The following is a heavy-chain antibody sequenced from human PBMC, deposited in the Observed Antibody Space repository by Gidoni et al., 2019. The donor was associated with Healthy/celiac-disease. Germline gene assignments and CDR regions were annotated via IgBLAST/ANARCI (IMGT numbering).Heavy chain of an antibody. CDR1: GLIFSSYE. Sequence: EVQLVVSGGGLVQPGGSLRLSWAAPGLIFSSYEMNWVRQAPGKGLEWVSYISSSGSTIYYADSVKGRFTISRDNAKNSLYLQMNSLRAEDTAVYYCARVGAGGEGDYYFDYWGQGTLVTVSS. CDR2: ISSSGSTI. J-gene: IGHJ4*02. V-gene: IGHV3-48*03. CDR3: ARVGAGGEGDYYFDY. D-gene: IGHD3-16*01.